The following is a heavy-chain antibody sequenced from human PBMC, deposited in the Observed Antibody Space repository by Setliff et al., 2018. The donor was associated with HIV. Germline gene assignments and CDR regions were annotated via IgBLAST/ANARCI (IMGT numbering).Heavy chain of an antibody. Sequence: SETLSLTCTVSGGSISSSSYYWAWIRQPPGKGLEWIGSFHYSGSTYYSPSLKSRVTISVDTSKNHFSLRLSSMTAADTAVYYCARVQLLNYYYYYYMDVWGKGTTVTVSS. CDR1: GGSISSSSYY. J-gene: IGHJ6*03. CDR3: ARVQLLNYYYYYYMDV. D-gene: IGHD2-2*01. CDR2: FHYSGST. V-gene: IGHV4-39*02.